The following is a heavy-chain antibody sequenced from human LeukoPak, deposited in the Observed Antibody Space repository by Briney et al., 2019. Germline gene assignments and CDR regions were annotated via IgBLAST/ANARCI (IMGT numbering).Heavy chain of an antibody. CDR2: ITSSSSTI. CDR3: AKSDYYDSSGHPSSFDY. V-gene: IGHV3-48*01. J-gene: IGHJ4*02. CDR1: GFTFTSYT. D-gene: IGHD3-22*01. Sequence: GGSLRLSCAASGFTFTSYTMNWVRQAPGKGLEWVSYITSSSSTIYYADSVKGRFTISRDNSKNTLYLQMNSLRVEDTAIYYCAKSDYYDSSGHPSSFDYWGQGTLVTVSS.